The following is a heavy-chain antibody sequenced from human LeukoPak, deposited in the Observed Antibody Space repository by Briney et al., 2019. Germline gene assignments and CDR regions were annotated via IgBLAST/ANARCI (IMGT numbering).Heavy chain of an antibody. D-gene: IGHD6-6*01. Sequence: ASMKVSCKAAGYTFTSYCIRWWLQAPGQGLQWMGWISAYNGNTNYAQKLQGRVTMTTDTSTSTAYMELRSLRSDDTAVYYCASSSIAPHRGWFDPWGQGNLVTVSS. CDR3: ASSSIAPHRGWFDP. CDR1: GYTFTSYC. V-gene: IGHV1-18*01. CDR2: ISAYNGNT. J-gene: IGHJ5*02.